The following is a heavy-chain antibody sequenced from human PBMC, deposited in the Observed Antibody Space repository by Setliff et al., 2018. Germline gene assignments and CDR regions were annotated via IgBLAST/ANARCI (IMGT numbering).Heavy chain of an antibody. CDR3: ARELRSPYWHLDS. V-gene: IGHV1-69*13. J-gene: IGHJ5*01. CDR1: GGTFSSSG. CDR2: FIPILGAT. Sequence: ASVKVSCKSSGGTFSSSGITWVRQAPGQGLQWLGRFIPILGATNYAQNFQGRVTITADESTSTGYMELRSLRSDDTAVYYCARELRSPYWHLDSWGQGTLVTVSS. D-gene: IGHD3-16*01.